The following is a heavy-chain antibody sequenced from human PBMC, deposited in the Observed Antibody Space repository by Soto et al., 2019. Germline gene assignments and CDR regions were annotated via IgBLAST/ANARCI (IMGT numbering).Heavy chain of an antibody. Sequence: QVQLVQSGAEVKKPGASVKVSCKASGYTFTSYGISWVRQAPGQXXXXXXXXXAYNGNTNYAQKLQGRVTMTTDTXXXXXXXXXXXXXXXXXXXXXXXXXXXXXXXXXXXXXXXXDVWGKGTTVTVSS. V-gene: IGHV1-18*01. J-gene: IGHJ6*04. CDR2: XXAYNGNT. CDR1: GYTFTSYG. CDR3: XXXXXXXXXXXXXXXXXXDV.